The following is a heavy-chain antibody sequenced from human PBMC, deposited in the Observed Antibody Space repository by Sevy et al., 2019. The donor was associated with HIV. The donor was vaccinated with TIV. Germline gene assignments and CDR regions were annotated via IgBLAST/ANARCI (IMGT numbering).Heavy chain of an antibody. D-gene: IGHD3-22*01. CDR1: GFTFGDYA. CDR3: TRGYYYDSSGYSDY. CDR2: IRSKDYGGAT. Sequence: GGYLRLSCTGSGFTFGDYAMSWFRQAPGMGLEWVGFIRSKDYGGATEDAASVKGRSTISRDDSKSIADLQMNSLKTEDTAVYYCTRGYYYDSSGYSDYWGQGTLVIVSS. J-gene: IGHJ4*02. V-gene: IGHV3-49*03.